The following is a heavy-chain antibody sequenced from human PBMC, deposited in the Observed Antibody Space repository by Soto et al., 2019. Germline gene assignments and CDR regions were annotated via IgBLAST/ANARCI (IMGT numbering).Heavy chain of an antibody. Sequence: SETLSLTCAVSAGSISTTNWYVWVRQPPGMGLEWIGEIYHTGTTTYNPSLKSRVTMSVDTSKNQFSLRLSFVTAADTAVYYCARSSGSAYGLDVWGPGATVTVSS. J-gene: IGHJ6*02. CDR3: ARSSGSAYGLDV. V-gene: IGHV4-4*02. CDR1: AGSISTTNW. D-gene: IGHD3-10*01. CDR2: IYHTGTT.